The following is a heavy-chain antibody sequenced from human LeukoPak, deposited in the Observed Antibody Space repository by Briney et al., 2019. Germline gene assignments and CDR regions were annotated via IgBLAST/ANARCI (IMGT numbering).Heavy chain of an antibody. V-gene: IGHV3-7*01. D-gene: IGHD6-6*01. CDR2: IKEDGSEE. CDR3: ARIRPGNYFDY. J-gene: IGHJ4*02. Sequence: GESLKIPCTASGFTFSIYWMSWVRQAPGKGLEWVASIKEDGSEEHYVDSVKGRFTISRDNARNSVHVQMNSLRAEDTAVYFCARIRPGNYFDYWGQGALVTVSS. CDR1: GFTFSIYW.